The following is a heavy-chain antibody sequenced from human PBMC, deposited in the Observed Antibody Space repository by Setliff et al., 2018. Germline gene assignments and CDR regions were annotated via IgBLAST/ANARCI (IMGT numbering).Heavy chain of an antibody. D-gene: IGHD3-22*01. CDR2: MSHVGGT. CDR3: ARGKIRITMIVVPTGGAFDI. V-gene: IGHV4-38-2*01. CDR1: GYSISSGYY. Sequence: SETMSLTCAVSGYSISSGYYWGWIRQPPGKGLEWIGTMSHVGGTYYNPSLQSRVTISLDASRNQFSLKLSSVTAADTAVYYCARGKIRITMIVVPTGGAFDIWGQGTMVTVSS. J-gene: IGHJ3*02.